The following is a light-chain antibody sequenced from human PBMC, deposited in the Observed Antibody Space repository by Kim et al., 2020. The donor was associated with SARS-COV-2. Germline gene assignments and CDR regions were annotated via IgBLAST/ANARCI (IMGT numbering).Light chain of an antibody. J-gene: IGKJ3*01. Sequence: SPGERATRSCRASQSVSSYLAWYQQKPGQAPRLLIYDASNRATGIPARFSGSGSGTDFTLTISSLEPEDFAVYYCQQRSNWPSFTFGPGTKVDIK. V-gene: IGKV3-11*01. CDR3: QQRSNWPSFT. CDR1: QSVSSY. CDR2: DAS.